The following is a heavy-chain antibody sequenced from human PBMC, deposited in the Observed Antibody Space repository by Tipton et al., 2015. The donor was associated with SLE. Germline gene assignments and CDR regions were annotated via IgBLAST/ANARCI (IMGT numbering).Heavy chain of an antibody. Sequence: TLSLTCTVSGGSISTYYWTWIRQPPGKRLEWIGYIYYTGSTNYNPSLKGRVTMSVDTSKNQFSLKVRSVTAADTAVYYCARGLLMRGFDYWGQGTLVTVSS. V-gene: IGHV4-59*01. D-gene: IGHD3-16*01. CDR3: ARGLLMRGFDY. CDR2: IYYTGST. J-gene: IGHJ4*02. CDR1: GGSISTYY.